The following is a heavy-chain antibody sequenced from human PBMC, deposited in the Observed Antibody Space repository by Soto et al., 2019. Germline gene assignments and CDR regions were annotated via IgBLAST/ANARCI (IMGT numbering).Heavy chain of an antibody. D-gene: IGHD2-8*02. CDR2: IIPIFGTA. V-gene: IGHV1-69*06. Sequence: ASVKVSCKASGGTFSSYAISWVRQAPGQGLEWMGGIIPIFGTANYAQKFQGRVTITADKSTSTAYMELSSLRSEDTAVYYCALLGYYYYYGMDVWGQGTTVTVSS. J-gene: IGHJ6*02. CDR1: GGTFSSYA. CDR3: ALLGYYYYYGMDV.